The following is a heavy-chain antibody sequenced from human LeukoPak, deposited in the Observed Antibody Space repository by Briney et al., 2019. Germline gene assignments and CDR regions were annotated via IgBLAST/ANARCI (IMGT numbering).Heavy chain of an antibody. V-gene: IGHV3-15*01. CDR1: GFTFSNAW. CDR2: IKSKADGGTT. CDR3: TTEMTTISFDY. Sequence: GGSLRLSCAASGFTFSNAWMGWVRQAPGRGLEWVGRIKSKADGGTTDYAAPVKGRFTISRDDSKNTLYLQMNSLKTEDTAVYLCTTEMTTISFDYWGQGTLVTVSS. J-gene: IGHJ4*02. D-gene: IGHD5-24*01.